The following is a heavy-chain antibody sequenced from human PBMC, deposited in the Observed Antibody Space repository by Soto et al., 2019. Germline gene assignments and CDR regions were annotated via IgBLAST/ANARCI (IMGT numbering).Heavy chain of an antibody. CDR3: ARGVKNWNYWGDYYYYGMDV. D-gene: IGHD1-7*01. J-gene: IGHJ6*02. Sequence: PSETLSLTCAVYGGSFSGYYWSWIRQPPGKGLEWIGEINHSGSTNYNPSLKSRVTISVDTSKNQFSLKLSSVTAADTAVYYCARGVKNWNYWGDYYYYGMDVWGQGTTVTVSS. CDR1: GGSFSGYY. CDR2: INHSGST. V-gene: IGHV4-34*01.